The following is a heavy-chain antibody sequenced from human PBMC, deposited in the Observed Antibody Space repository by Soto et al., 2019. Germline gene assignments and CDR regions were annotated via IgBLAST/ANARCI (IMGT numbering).Heavy chain of an antibody. CDR1: GFTFSSYA. D-gene: IGHD2-15*01. Sequence: GGSLRLSCAASGFTFSSYAMSWVRQAPGKGLEWVSAISGSGGSTYYADSVKGRFTISRDNSKNTLYLQMNSLRAEDTAVYYCAKPSNRVVAATSFDYWGQGTLVTVSS. V-gene: IGHV3-23*01. CDR3: AKPSNRVVAATSFDY. CDR2: ISGSGGST. J-gene: IGHJ4*02.